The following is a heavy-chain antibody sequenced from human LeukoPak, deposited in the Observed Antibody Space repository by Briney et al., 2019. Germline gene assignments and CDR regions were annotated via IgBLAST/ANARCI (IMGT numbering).Heavy chain of an antibody. V-gene: IGHV6-1*01. CDR2: TYYRSKWYN. CDR1: GDSVSSNSAA. J-gene: IGHJ4*02. CDR3: ARDLMFDRPYSSSWYGGFDY. Sequence: SQTLSLTCAISGDSVSSNSAAWNWIRQSPSSRLEWLGRTYYRSKWYNDYAVSVKSRITINPDTSKNQFSLQLNSVTPEDTAVYYCARDLMFDRPYSSSWYGGFDYWGQGTLVTVSS. D-gene: IGHD6-13*01.